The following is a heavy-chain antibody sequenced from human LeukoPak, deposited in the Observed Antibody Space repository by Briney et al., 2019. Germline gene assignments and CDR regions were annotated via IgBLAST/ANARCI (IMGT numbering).Heavy chain of an antibody. V-gene: IGHV1-8*03. CDR3: AKISILSGPDAFDI. CDR1: GYTFINYD. J-gene: IGHJ3*02. Sequence: ASVKVSCMASGYTFINYDINWVRQASGQGLEWMGWMNPDTGNTGYAHKFQGRVSFTWNTSISTAYMDLSSLRAEDTAVYYCAKISILSGPDAFDIWGQGTMVTVSS. CDR2: MNPDTGNT. D-gene: IGHD3-9*01.